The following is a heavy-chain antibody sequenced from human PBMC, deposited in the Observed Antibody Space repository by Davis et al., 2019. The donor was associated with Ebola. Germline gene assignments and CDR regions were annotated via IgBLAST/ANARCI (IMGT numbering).Heavy chain of an antibody. Sequence: ASVKVSCKASGYTFTSYDINWVRQATGQGLEWMGWMNPNSGNTGYAQNFQGRVTMTRNTSITTAYMELSSLRSEDTAVYYCRIVVVVAATTFDYWGQGTLVTVSS. CDR3: RIVVVVAATTFDY. CDR1: GYTFTSYD. D-gene: IGHD2-15*01. V-gene: IGHV1-8*01. J-gene: IGHJ4*02. CDR2: MNPNSGNT.